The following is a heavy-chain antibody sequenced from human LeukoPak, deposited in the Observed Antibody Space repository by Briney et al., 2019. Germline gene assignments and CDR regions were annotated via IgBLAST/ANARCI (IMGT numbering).Heavy chain of an antibody. V-gene: IGHV3-7*03. D-gene: IGHD1-1*01. CDR2: LNLDGSDK. J-gene: IGHJ4*02. CDR1: GFTFSESW. Sequence: GGYLRLSCVVSGFTFSESWMRWVRQAPGKGLGWVASLNLDGSDKYYVDSVKGRFTISRDNAKNSLYLQMDSLRVEDTAVYYCAKGKRYPDYWGQGTLVTVSS. CDR3: AKGKRYPDY.